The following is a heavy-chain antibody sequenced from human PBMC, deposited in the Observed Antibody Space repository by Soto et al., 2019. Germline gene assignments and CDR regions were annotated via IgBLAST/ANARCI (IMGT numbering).Heavy chain of an antibody. D-gene: IGHD5-12*01. V-gene: IGHV3-23*01. CDR3: VKDFRVGYDWTHD. J-gene: IGHJ4*02. CDR2: IRGSGGPT. Sequence: DVQLLESGGVLVHPGGSLRISCAAYGSIFSNYAMSWVRRVRGKGLEWVSLIRGSGGPTNYADSVKGRFTVSRDNSKNILLLPMNSLRAEDTAVYYCVKDFRVGYDWTHDWGQGTLVTVSS. CDR1: GSIFSNYA.